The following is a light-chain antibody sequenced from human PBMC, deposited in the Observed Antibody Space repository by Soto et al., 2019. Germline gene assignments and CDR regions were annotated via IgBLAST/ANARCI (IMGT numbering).Light chain of an antibody. CDR3: SSYTSSSTLTV. Sequence: QSALTQPASVSGSPGQSITISCTRTSSDVGAYNYVSWYQQHPGKAPKLMIYDVSNRPSGVSNRFSGSKSGNTASLTISGLQAEDEADYYCSSYTSSSTLTVFGGGTQLTVL. CDR2: DVS. CDR1: SSDVGAYNY. V-gene: IGLV2-14*01. J-gene: IGLJ2*01.